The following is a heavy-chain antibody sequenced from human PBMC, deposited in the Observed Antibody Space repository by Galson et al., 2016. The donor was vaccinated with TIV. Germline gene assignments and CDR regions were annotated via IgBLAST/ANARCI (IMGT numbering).Heavy chain of an antibody. CDR3: ARDDGYTSGSDY. CDR1: GYTFSDYY. CDR2: INPNTGGT. V-gene: IGHV1-2*04. D-gene: IGHD6-19*01. J-gene: IGHJ4*02. Sequence: SVKVSRKASGYTFSDYYMHWVRQAPGQGLEWMGWINPNTGGTNYAQKFQGWVSMTRDTSINTAYMELSRLKSDDTAVYYCARDDGYTSGSDYWGQGTQVTVSS.